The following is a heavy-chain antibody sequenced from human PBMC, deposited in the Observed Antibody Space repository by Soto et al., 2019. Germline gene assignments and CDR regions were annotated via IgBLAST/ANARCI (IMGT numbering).Heavy chain of an antibody. V-gene: IGHV3-33*01. D-gene: IGHD2-15*01. J-gene: IGHJ4*02. CDR3: ARVKDTFCRGGSCYSGLGY. CDR2: IWYDGSNK. CDR1: GFTISSYG. Sequence: QVQLVESGGGVVQPGRSLRLSCAASGFTISSYGMHWVRQAPGKGLEWVAVIWYDGSNKYYADSVKGRFTISRDNSKKTLYLQMNSLRAEDTAVYYCARVKDTFCRGGSCYSGLGYWGQGTLVTVSS.